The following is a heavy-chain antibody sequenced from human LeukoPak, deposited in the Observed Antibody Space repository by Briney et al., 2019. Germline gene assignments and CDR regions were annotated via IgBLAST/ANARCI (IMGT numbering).Heavy chain of an antibody. CDR2: IYSGGST. Sequence: GGSLRLSCTVSGFTVSSNSMSWVRQAPGKGLEWVSFIYSGGSTQYSDSVKGRFTISRDNSKNTLCLQMNSLRAEDTAVYYCARNPYDILTGFYKNPGGFDYWGQGTLVTVSS. V-gene: IGHV3-53*01. CDR1: GFTVSSNS. J-gene: IGHJ4*02. CDR3: ARNPYDILTGFYKNPGGFDY. D-gene: IGHD3-9*01.